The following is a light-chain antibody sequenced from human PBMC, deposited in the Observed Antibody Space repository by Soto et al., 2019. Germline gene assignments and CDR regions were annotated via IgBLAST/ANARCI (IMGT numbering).Light chain of an antibody. CDR1: QDVSIF. V-gene: IGKV3-11*02. CDR3: QQRSTLLYT. CDR2: DAF. Sequence: EILLAQSPATLSLSPGERATLSSKASQDVSIFLAWYQQRPGQAPRLLIQDAFNRATGVPARFSGSGSGRDFTLTITSLEPEDFAVYYCQQRSTLLYTFGQGTKLEV. J-gene: IGKJ2*01.